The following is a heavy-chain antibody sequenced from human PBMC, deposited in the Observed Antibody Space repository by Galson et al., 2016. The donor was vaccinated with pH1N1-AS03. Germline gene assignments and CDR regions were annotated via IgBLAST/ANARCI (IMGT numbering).Heavy chain of an antibody. CDR3: AREDGSTVISKFDY. V-gene: IGHV4-61*02. J-gene: IGHJ4*02. CDR2: GYSSGHT. Sequence: TLSLTCTVSGASISSSTYYWSWIRQPAGKGLEWIGRGYSSGHTNYNPSLKGRVTISVDTSKNQFSLRLSSVTAADTAFYYCAREDGSTVISKFDYWGQGPLVTVSS. D-gene: IGHD5-24*01. CDR1: GASISSSTYY.